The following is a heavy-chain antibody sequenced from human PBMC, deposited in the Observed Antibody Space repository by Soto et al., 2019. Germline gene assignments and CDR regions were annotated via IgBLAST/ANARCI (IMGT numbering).Heavy chain of an antibody. CDR3: ARELATAKPEGVDF. Sequence: ASVKVSCKASGYTFSDYYIHWVRQAPGQGLEWMGWINPNSGGTKYAPKFQGGVTMTRDTSITTAYMELSRLRSGDTAVYYCARELATAKPEGVDFWGQGTLATVSS. CDR2: INPNSGGT. CDR1: GYTFSDYY. V-gene: IGHV1-2*02. D-gene: IGHD1-1*01. J-gene: IGHJ4*02.